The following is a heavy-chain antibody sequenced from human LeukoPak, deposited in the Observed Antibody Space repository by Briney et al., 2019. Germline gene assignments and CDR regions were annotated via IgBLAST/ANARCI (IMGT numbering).Heavy chain of an antibody. V-gene: IGHV4-39*02. CDR3: AKLQWLDNAFDV. CDR1: GASISNDDYY. J-gene: IGHJ3*01. Sequence: SETLSLTCTVSGASISNDDYYWGRIRQPPSKGLEWIGTISFSGSTYYNPSLESRLTMSIDMSKNHFSLKLSSVTAADTAVYYCAKLQWLDNAFDVWGQGTIVTVSS. D-gene: IGHD6-19*01. CDR2: ISFSGST.